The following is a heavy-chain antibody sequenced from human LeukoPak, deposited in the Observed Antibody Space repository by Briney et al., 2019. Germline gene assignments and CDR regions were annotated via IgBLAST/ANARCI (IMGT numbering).Heavy chain of an antibody. D-gene: IGHD3-10*01. Sequence: ASVKVSCKASGYTFTSYDINWVRQATGQGLEWMGWMNPNSGNTGYAQKFQGRVTMTRNTSISTAYMELSSLRSEDTAVYYCARVSEMVRGVTPWAFDVWGQGTMVTVSS. J-gene: IGHJ3*01. V-gene: IGHV1-8*01. CDR1: GYTFTSYD. CDR2: MNPNSGNT. CDR3: ARVSEMVRGVTPWAFDV.